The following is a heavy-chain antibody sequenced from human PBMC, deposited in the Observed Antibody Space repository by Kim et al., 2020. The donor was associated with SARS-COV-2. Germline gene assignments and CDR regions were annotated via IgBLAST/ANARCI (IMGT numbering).Heavy chain of an antibody. D-gene: IGHD3-9*01. V-gene: IGHV4-39*01. CDR2: IYYSGST. Sequence: SETLSLTCTVPGGSISSSSYYWGWIRQPPGKGLEWIGSIYYSGSTYYNPSLKSRVTISVDTSKNQFSLKLSSVTAADTAVYYCARLDYGILTGYEPLFDYWGQGTRVTVSS. CDR3: ARLDYGILTGYEPLFDY. J-gene: IGHJ4*02. CDR1: GGSISSSSYY.